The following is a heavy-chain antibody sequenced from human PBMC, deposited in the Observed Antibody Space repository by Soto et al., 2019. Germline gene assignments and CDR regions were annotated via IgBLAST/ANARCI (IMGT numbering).Heavy chain of an antibody. CDR2: VKDGGST. CDR3: ARGQEGIVATH. J-gene: IGHJ1*01. CDR1: GGSLTGYY. D-gene: IGHD5-12*01. Sequence: QVQLQQWGAGLLKPSETLSLTCTVNGGSLTGYYWSWIRQPPGKGLEWIGEVKDGGSTNYSPSLRVRVSISADTSKNHCSLRLNSVTAADTAVYFCARGQEGIVATHWDQGALVTVSS. V-gene: IGHV4-34*01.